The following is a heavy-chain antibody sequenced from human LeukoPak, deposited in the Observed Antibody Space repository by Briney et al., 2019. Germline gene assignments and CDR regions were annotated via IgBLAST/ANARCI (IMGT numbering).Heavy chain of an antibody. V-gene: IGHV3-23*01. CDR2: ISGSGGST. CDR1: GFTFSSYA. D-gene: IGHD6-19*01. Sequence: GGSLRLSCAASGFTFSSYAMSWVRQAPGKGLEWVSAISGSGGSTYYADSVKGRFTISRDNSKNTLYLQMNSLRAEDTAVYYCAKFLVSVAGTDAYYYYGKDVWGQGTTVTVSS. J-gene: IGHJ6*02. CDR3: AKFLVSVAGTDAYYYYGKDV.